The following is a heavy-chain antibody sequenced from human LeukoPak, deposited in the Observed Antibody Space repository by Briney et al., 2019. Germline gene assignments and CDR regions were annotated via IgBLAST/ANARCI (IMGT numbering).Heavy chain of an antibody. CDR2: ISYDGSNK. CDR3: ARDLYCSSTSCSNWFDP. J-gene: IGHJ5*02. CDR1: GFTFSSYA. D-gene: IGHD2-2*01. Sequence: GGSLRLSCAASGFTFSSYAMHWVRQAPGKGLEWVAVISYDGSNKYYADSVKGRFTISRDNSKNTLYLRMNSLRAEDTAVYYCARDLYCSSTSCSNWFDPWGQGTLVTVSS. V-gene: IGHV3-30-3*01.